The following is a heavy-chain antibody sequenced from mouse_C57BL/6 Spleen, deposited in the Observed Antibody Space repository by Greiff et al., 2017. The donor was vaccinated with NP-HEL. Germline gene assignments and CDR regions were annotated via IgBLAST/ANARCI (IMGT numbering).Heavy chain of an antibody. J-gene: IGHJ2*01. V-gene: IGHV1-80*01. CDR3: ARLEGSSGDY. CDR2: IYPGDGDT. Sequence: LVESGAELVKPGASVKISCKASGYAFSSYWMNWVKQRPGKGLEWIGQIYPGDGDTNYNGKFKGKATLTADKSSSTAYMQLSSLTSEDSAVYFCARLEGSSGDYWGQGTTLTVSS. CDR1: GYAFSSYW. D-gene: IGHD3-2*02.